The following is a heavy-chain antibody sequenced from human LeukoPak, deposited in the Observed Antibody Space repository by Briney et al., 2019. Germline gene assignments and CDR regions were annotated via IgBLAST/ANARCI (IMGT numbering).Heavy chain of an antibody. CDR2: IYYSGST. D-gene: IGHD6-19*01. Sequence: SQTLSLTCNVSGGSISSGGSRWSWIRQHPGKGLEWIVSIYYSGSTYYNPSLKSRVTISVDTSKNQFSLKLSSVTAADAAVYYCARHESRGISGWYSKWFDPWGQGTLVTVSS. CDR1: GGSISSGGSR. V-gene: IGHV4-30-2*03. CDR3: ARHESRGISGWYSKWFDP. J-gene: IGHJ5*02.